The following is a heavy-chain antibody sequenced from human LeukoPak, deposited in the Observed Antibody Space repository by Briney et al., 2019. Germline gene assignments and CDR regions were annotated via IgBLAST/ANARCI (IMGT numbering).Heavy chain of an antibody. CDR1: GFTFSNYA. CDR2: ISGSGFT. J-gene: IGHJ4*02. V-gene: IGHV3-23*01. D-gene: IGHD3-3*01. CDR3: AKDRDFWSGYPLDY. Sequence: GGSLRLSCAASGFTFSNYAMSWVRQAPGKGLEWVSAISGSGFTDYADSVKGRFIIFRDNSKNTLCLQMNSLRDEDTAVYYCAKDRDFWSGYPLDYWGQGTLVTVSS.